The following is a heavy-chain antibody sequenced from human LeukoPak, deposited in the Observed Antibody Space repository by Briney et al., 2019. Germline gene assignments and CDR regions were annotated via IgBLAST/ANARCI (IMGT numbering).Heavy chain of an antibody. CDR3: ARGDKLRFLEWLPHSFDY. CDR2: INPSGGST. J-gene: IGHJ4*02. CDR1: GYTFTSYY. Sequence: ASVKVSCKASGYTFTSYYMHWVRQAPGQGLEWMGIINPSGGSTSYAQKFQGRVTMTRDMSTSTVYMELSSLRSEDTAVYYCARGDKLRFLEWLPHSFDYWGQGTLVTVSS. V-gene: IGHV1-46*01. D-gene: IGHD3-3*01.